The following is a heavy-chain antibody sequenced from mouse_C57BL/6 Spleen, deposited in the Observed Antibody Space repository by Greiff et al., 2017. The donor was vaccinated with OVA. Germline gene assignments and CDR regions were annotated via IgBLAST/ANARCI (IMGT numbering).Heavy chain of an antibody. D-gene: IGHD2-3*01. CDR1: GFTFSSYA. CDR2: ISSGGDYI. V-gene: IGHV5-9-1*02. CDR3: TRDLGDGYSYCYAMDY. J-gene: IGHJ4*01. Sequence: EVMLVESGEGLVKPGGSLKLSCAASGFTFSSYAMSWVRQTPEKRLEWVAYISSGGDYIYYADTVKGRFTISRDNARNTLYLQMSSLKSEETAMYYCTRDLGDGYSYCYAMDYWGQGTSVTVSS.